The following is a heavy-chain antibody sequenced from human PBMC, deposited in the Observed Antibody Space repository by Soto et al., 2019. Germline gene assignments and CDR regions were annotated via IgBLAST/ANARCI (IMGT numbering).Heavy chain of an antibody. V-gene: IGHV3-23*01. Sequence: HPGGSLRLSCAASGFTFSSYGMSWVRQAPGKGLEWVSVTSSSGGSTYYADSVKGRFTISRDNSKNTLYLQMNSLRAEDTAVYYCAKDVVPYYYGSGSYYNPHHFDYWGQGTLVTVSS. CDR1: GFTFSSYG. J-gene: IGHJ4*02. D-gene: IGHD3-10*01. CDR2: TSSSGGST. CDR3: AKDVVPYYYGSGSYYNPHHFDY.